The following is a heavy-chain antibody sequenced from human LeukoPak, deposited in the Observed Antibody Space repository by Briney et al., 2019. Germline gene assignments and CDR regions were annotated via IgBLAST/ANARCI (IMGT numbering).Heavy chain of an antibody. CDR1: GGSISSSSYY. CDR2: IYYSGST. J-gene: IGHJ5*02. D-gene: IGHD4-11*01. Sequence: KTSETLSLTCTVSGGSISSSSYYWGWIRQPPGKGLEWIGSIYYSGSTYYNPSLKSRVTISVDTSKNQFSLKLSSVTAADTAVYYCARGLQYPNWFDPWGQGTLVTVSS. V-gene: IGHV4-39*07. CDR3: ARGLQYPNWFDP.